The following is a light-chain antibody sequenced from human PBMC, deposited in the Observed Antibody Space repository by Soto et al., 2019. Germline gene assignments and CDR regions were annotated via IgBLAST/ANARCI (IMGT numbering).Light chain of an antibody. V-gene: IGKV3-11*01. CDR1: QSVSSY. Sequence: EIVFTQSPATLSLSPGERATLSCRASQSVSSYLAWYQQKPGQAPRLLIYDASNRATGIPARFSGSGSGTDFTLTISSLEPEDFAVYYCQQRSSWRVTFGGGTKVDIK. J-gene: IGKJ4*01. CDR3: QQRSSWRVT. CDR2: DAS.